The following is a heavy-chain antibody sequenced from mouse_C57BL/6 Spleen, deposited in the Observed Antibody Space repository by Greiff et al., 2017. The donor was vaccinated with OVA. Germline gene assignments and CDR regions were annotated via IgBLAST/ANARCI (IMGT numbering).Heavy chain of an antibody. J-gene: IGHJ3*01. CDR1: GFTFSSYG. Sequence: EVKLVESGGDLVKPGGSLKLSCAASGFTFSSYGMSWVRQTPDKRLEWVATISSGGSYTYYPDSVKGRFTISRDNAKNTLYLQMSSLKSEDTAMYYCASLDGYPLAYWGQGTLVTVSA. CDR2: ISSGGSYT. V-gene: IGHV5-6*01. D-gene: IGHD2-3*01. CDR3: ASLDGYPLAY.